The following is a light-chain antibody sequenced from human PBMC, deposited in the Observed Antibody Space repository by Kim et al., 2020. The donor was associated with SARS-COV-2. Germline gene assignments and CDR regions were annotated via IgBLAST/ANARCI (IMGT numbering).Light chain of an antibody. CDR3: QQYNNWPPWT. J-gene: IGKJ1*01. CDR1: QSGSSY. Sequence: SAGGRATLSCRASQSGSSYLAWYQQKPGQAPRLLIYGASTRATGIPARFSGSGSGTEFTLTISSLQSEDFAVYYCQQYNNWPPWTFGQGTKVDIK. V-gene: IGKV3-15*01. CDR2: GAS.